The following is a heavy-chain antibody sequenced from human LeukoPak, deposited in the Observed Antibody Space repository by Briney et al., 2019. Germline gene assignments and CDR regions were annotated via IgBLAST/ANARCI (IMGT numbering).Heavy chain of an antibody. D-gene: IGHD6-19*01. CDR2: ISYDGSNK. V-gene: IGHV3-30*18. J-gene: IGHJ3*02. CDR3: AKGPGYSSGWYRDDAFDI. Sequence: PGGSLRLSCAAPGFTFSSYGMHWVRQAPGKGLEWVAVISYDGSNKYYADSVKGRFTISRDNSKNTLYLQMNSLRAEDTAVYYCAKGPGYSSGWYRDDAFDIWGQGTMVTVSS. CDR1: GFTFSSYG.